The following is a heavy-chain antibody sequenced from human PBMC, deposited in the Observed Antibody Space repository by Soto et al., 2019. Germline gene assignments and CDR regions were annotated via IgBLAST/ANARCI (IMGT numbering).Heavy chain of an antibody. CDR2: LSSDGNNK. J-gene: IGHJ4*02. CDR3: TTNFNTGQEIDS. Sequence: GGSLRLSCAASGFTLSSSGMHWVRQAPGKGLEWVAVLSSDGNNKFYADSVRGRFTISRDNSKNTLYLEMNSLKTEDTAMYYCTTNFNTGQEIDSWGQGTLVTVSS. D-gene: IGHD3-3*01. V-gene: IGHV3-33*08. CDR1: GFTLSSSG.